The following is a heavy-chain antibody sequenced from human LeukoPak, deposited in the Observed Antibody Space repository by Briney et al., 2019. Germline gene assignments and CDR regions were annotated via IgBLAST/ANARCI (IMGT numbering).Heavy chain of an antibody. Sequence: QTGGSLRLSCAASGFTFSSYAMSWVRQAPGKGLEWVSAISGSGGSTYYADSVKGRFTISRDNSKNTLYLQMNSLRAEDTAVYYCAKVGSQVRDSYYYYMDVWGKGTTVTISS. V-gene: IGHV3-23*01. CDR3: AKVGSQVRDSYYYYMDV. D-gene: IGHD3-10*01. J-gene: IGHJ6*03. CDR2: ISGSGGST. CDR1: GFTFSSYA.